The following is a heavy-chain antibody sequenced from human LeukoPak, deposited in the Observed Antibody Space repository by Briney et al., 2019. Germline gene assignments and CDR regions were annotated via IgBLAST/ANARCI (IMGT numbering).Heavy chain of an antibody. CDR2: IYYSGST. Sequence: SETLSLTCTVSGGSISSYYWSWIRQPPGKGLEWIGYIYYSGSTNYNPSLKSRVTISVDTSKNQFSLKLSSMTAADTAVYYCARQYYYYSHMDVWGQGTTVTVSS. V-gene: IGHV4-59*08. J-gene: IGHJ6*02. CDR3: ARQYYYYSHMDV. CDR1: GGSISSYY.